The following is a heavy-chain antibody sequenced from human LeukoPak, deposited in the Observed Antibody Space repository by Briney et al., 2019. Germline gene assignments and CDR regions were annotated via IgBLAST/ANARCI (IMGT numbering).Heavy chain of an antibody. V-gene: IGHV4-34*01. CDR2: INHSGST. J-gene: IGHJ5*02. Sequence: SETLSLTCAVYGGSFSGYYWSWIRQPPGKGLEWIGEINHSGSTNYNPSLKSRVTISVDMSKNQFSLKLSSVTAADTAVYYCARWVYGGNSPNWFDPWGQGTLVTVSS. CDR3: ARWVYGGNSPNWFDP. D-gene: IGHD4-23*01. CDR1: GGSFSGYY.